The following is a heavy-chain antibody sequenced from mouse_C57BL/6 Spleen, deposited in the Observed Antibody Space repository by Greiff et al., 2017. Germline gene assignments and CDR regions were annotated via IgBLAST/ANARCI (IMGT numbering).Heavy chain of an antibody. CDR3: ARDGDDGYYYYFDY. CDR1: GFTFSSYA. D-gene: IGHD2-3*01. Sequence: DVMLVESGGGLVKPGGSLKLSCAASGFTFSSYAMYWVSQTPEQRLEWVATISDGGSYTYYPDNVKGRFTISRDNAKNNLYLQMSHLKSEDTAMYYCARDGDDGYYYYFDYWGQGTTLTVSS. J-gene: IGHJ2*01. CDR2: ISDGGSYT. V-gene: IGHV5-4*01.